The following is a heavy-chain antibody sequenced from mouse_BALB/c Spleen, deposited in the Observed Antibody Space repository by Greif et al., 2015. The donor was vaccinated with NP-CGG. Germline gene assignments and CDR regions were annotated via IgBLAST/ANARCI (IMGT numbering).Heavy chain of an antibody. Sequence: VQLQESGKRIVTPSQSLSLTCSFTGYSITSGYYWNWIRQFPGNKLEWMGYISYDGSNNSNPSLKNRISITRDTSKNQWCRMLNSVTTEDVATYDCASVGKPFDYGGLLTTLTVSS. J-gene: IGHJ2*01. V-gene: IGHV3-6*02. CDR1: GYSITSGYY. CDR3: ASVGKPFDY. CDR2: ISYDGSN. D-gene: IGHD4-1*01.